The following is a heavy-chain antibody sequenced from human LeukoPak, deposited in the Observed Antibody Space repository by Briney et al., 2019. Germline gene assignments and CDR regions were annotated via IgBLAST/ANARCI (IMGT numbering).Heavy chain of an antibody. V-gene: IGHV4-59*11. CDR1: GGSISNHY. Sequence: SATLFITCTVSGGSISNHYWSCIRQPPGKGLEWIGYIYNSVTTNYNPSLKSRVTISVDTSKNQFSLKLTAVTAADTAVYYCARQAAFDRSEGQFDYWGQGTLVTVSS. J-gene: IGHJ4*02. D-gene: IGHD3-9*01. CDR2: IYNSVTT. CDR3: ARQAAFDRSEGQFDY.